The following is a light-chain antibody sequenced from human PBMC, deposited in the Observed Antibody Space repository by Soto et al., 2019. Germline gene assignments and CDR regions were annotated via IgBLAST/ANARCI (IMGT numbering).Light chain of an antibody. Sequence: QSALTQPPSASGSPGQSVTISCRGTSSDVGGYNFFSWYQQHPGKAHKLMIYEVTKRPSGVPDRFSGSKSGNTASLTVSGLQAEDEADYYCTSYAGSNIPVVFGGGTKVTVL. V-gene: IGLV2-8*01. CDR2: EVT. CDR1: SSDVGGYNF. J-gene: IGLJ2*01. CDR3: TSYAGSNIPVV.